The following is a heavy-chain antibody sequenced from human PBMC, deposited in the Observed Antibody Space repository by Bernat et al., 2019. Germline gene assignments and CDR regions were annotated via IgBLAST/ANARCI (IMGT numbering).Heavy chain of an antibody. CDR1: VINFGDFW. CDR3: ATNAHLDS. CDR2: IKQDGNQK. J-gene: IGHJ4*02. V-gene: IGHV3-7*03. Sequence: EVQLVESGGDLVQPGGSLRLSCAASVINFGDFWLSWVRQAPGKGLDWVAYIKQDGNQKFYVDSVKGRFTISRDNAKNLLYLQMNNLRVEDTALYYCATNAHLDSWGQGTLVTVSS.